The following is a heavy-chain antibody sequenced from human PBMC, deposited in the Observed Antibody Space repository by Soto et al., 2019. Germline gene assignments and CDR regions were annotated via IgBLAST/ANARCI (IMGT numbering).Heavy chain of an antibody. CDR3: AKHYYGFYGSGSSRIDY. D-gene: IGHD3-10*01. V-gene: IGHV3-9*01. CDR1: GFTFDDFA. CDR2: ISWNSDRM. Sequence: ELQLVESGGGLVQAGRSLRLSCAASGFTFDDFAMHWVRQGPGEGLEWVSGISWNSDRMDYADSVKGRFTISRDNAKNSLYLQMNSLRPEDTALYYCAKHYYGFYGSGSSRIDYWGQGTLVTVSS. J-gene: IGHJ4*02.